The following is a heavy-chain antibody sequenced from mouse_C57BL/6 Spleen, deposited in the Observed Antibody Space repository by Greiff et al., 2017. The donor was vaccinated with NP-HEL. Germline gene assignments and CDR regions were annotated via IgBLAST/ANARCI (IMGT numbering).Heavy chain of an antibody. CDR1: GFTFSDYG. CDR3: ARGGYYYGSSLDY. V-gene: IGHV5-17*01. Sequence: EVNVVESGGGLVKPGGSLKLSCAASGFTFSDYGMHWVRQAPEKGLEWVAYISSGSSTIYYADTVKGRFTISRDNAKNTLFLQMTSLRSEDTAMYYCARGGYYYGSSLDYWGQGTTLTVSS. D-gene: IGHD1-1*01. CDR2: ISSGSSTI. J-gene: IGHJ2*01.